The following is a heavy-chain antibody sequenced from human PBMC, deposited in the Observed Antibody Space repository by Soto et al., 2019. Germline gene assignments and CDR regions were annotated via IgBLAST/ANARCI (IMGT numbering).Heavy chain of an antibody. J-gene: IGHJ3*02. D-gene: IGHD1-1*01. CDR1: GYTFTGYY. Sequence: ASVKVSCKASGYTFTGYYMHWVRQAPGQGLEWMGWINPNSGGTNYAQKFQGWVTKTRDTSISTAYMELSRLRSDDTAVYYGARATGDAFDIWGQGTMVTVSS. V-gene: IGHV1-2*04. CDR3: ARATGDAFDI. CDR2: INPNSGGT.